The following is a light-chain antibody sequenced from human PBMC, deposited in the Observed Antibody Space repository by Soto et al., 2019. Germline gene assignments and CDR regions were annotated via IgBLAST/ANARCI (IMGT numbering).Light chain of an antibody. Sequence: QSALTQPASVSGSPGQSITISCTGTSSDVGGYNYVSWYQQHPGKAPKLMIYDVTDRPSGVSSRFSGSKSGNTASLTISGLQAEDEADHYCSSYTGSSTLNVFGTGTKLTVL. V-gene: IGLV2-14*01. CDR3: SSYTGSSTLNV. CDR2: DVT. CDR1: SSDVGGYNY. J-gene: IGLJ1*01.